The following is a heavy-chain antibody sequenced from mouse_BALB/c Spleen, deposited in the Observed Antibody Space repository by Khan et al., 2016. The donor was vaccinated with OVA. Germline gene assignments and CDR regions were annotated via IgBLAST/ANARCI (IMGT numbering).Heavy chain of an antibody. D-gene: IGHD2-1*01. Sequence: QVQLQQSGGEVVRPGTSVKISCKTSGYTFTNYWLAWFKQSPGHGPEWIGDIFPGGTYTNYNENLKDKATLTADTFSSTAYMQLSSLTPEDSAVYFCARYPGGNSDAMDYWGQGTSVSVSS. V-gene: IGHV1-63*02. CDR1: GYTFTNYW. CDR2: IFPGGTYT. J-gene: IGHJ4*01. CDR3: ARYPGGNSDAMDY.